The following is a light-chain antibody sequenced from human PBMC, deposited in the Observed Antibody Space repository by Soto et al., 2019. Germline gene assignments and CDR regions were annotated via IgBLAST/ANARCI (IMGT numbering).Light chain of an antibody. CDR1: QNVSSSY. Sequence: EIVLTQSPGTLSLSPGERATLSCRASQNVSSSYLAWYQQKTGQAPRPLIYGASSRAIGIPDRFSGSGSGTDFTLTISRLEPEDFAVYYCQQYGSSPWTFGQGTKVDIK. J-gene: IGKJ1*01. V-gene: IGKV3-20*01. CDR2: GAS. CDR3: QQYGSSPWT.